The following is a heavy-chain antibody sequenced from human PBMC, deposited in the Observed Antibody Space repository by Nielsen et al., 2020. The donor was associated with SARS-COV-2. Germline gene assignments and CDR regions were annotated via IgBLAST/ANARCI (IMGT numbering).Heavy chain of an antibody. CDR1: GYTFTSYG. J-gene: IGHJ6*02. CDR2: ISAYNGNT. D-gene: IGHD4-23*01. V-gene: IGHV1-18*01. CDR3: ARDLGKVGDYYFGMDV. Sequence: ASVKVSCKASGYTFTSYGISWVRQAPGQGLEWMGWISAYNGNTNYAQKLQGRVTMTTDTSTSTAYMELRSLRSEDTAVYYCARDLGKVGDYYFGMDVWGQGTTVTVSS.